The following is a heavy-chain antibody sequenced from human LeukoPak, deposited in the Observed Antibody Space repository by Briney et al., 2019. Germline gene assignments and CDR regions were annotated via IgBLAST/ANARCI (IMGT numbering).Heavy chain of an antibody. CDR3: ARHYDILTGTFPYY. CDR2: IRQDGSEK. V-gene: IGHV3-7*03. D-gene: IGHD3-9*01. CDR1: GFTFSNYW. Sequence: GGSLRLSCAASGFTFSNYWMSWVRQAPGKGLEWVANIRQDGSEKYYVGSVRGRFTISRDNAKNSLYLQMNSLRAEDTAVYYCARHYDILTGTFPYYWGQGTPVTVSS. J-gene: IGHJ4*02.